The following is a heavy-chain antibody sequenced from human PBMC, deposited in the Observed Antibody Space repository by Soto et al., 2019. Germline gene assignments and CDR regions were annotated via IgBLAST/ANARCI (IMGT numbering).Heavy chain of an antibody. CDR2: INYSGST. CDR1: GGSISTYY. CDR3: ARPVWSGYYWPSFDI. Sequence: PSETLSLTCTVSGGSISTYYWSWVRQPPGKGLEWIGYINYSGSTNYNPSLKSRVTISIDTSKKQFSLKLTSVTAADTAVYYCARPVWSGYYWPSFDIWGQGTLVTVSS. V-gene: IGHV4-59*01. D-gene: IGHD3-3*01. J-gene: IGHJ3*02.